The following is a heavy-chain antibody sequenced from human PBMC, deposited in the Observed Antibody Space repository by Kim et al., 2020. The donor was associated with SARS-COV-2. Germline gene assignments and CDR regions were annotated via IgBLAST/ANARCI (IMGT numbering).Heavy chain of an antibody. J-gene: IGHJ4*02. CDR3: ARTDQYHYGSENSNMVDY. CDR2: ISYDGTNK. V-gene: IGHV3-33*05. CDR1: GFTFSTYG. D-gene: IGHD3-10*01. Sequence: GGSLRLSCAASGFTFSTYGMHWVRQAPGKGLEWVAVISYDGTNKYYADSVKGRFTISRDNSKNTLYLQMNSLRAEDTAVYYCARTDQYHYGSENSNMVDYWGQGTRVTVSS.